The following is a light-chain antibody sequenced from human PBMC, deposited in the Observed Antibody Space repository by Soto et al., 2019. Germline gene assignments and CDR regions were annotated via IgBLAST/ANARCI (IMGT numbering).Light chain of an antibody. CDR1: QGISNY. V-gene: IGKV1-27*01. CDR3: QKYNSAPRIFT. CDR2: AAS. J-gene: IGKJ3*01. Sequence: DIQMTQSPSSLSASVGDRVTITCRASQGISNYLAWYQQKPGKVPKLLIYAASTLQSGVPSRFSGSGSGTDFTLTISSLQPEDVATYYCQKYNSAPRIFTFGPGTKWISN.